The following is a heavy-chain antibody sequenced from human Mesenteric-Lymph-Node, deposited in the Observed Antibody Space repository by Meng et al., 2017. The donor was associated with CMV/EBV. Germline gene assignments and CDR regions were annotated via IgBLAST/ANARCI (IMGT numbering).Heavy chain of an antibody. CDR3: ARGPRRGQLVQSRYCYFDL. V-gene: IGHV4-34*01. D-gene: IGHD6-6*01. CDR1: GGSFSGYY. Sequence: SETLSLTCAVYGGSFSGYYWSWIRQPPGKGLEWIGEIDHSGSTNYNPSLKSRVTISVDTSKNQFSLKLTSVTAADTAVYYCARGPRRGQLVQSRYCYFDLWGRGTLVTVSS. CDR2: IDHSGST. J-gene: IGHJ2*01.